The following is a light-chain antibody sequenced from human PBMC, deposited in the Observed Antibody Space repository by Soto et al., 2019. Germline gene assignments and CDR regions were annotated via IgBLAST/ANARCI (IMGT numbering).Light chain of an antibody. Sequence: DIVMTQSPDSLAVSRGERATINCKSSQSGLYGSNNKNYLAWYQQKPGQPPKLLIYWASTRESGVPDRFSGSGSGTDFTLTISSLQAEDVAVYYCQQYYSTPITFGQGTRLEIK. V-gene: IGKV4-1*01. J-gene: IGKJ5*01. CDR3: QQYYSTPIT. CDR1: QSGLYGSNNKNY. CDR2: WAS.